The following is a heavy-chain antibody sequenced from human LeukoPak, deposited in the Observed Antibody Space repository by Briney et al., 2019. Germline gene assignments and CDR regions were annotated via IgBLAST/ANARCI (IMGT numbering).Heavy chain of an antibody. J-gene: IGHJ5*02. CDR2: IYYSRST. CDR1: GGSISSYY. CDR3: ARGSMVRGVPSDP. D-gene: IGHD3-10*01. Sequence: SETLSLTCTVSGGSISSYYWSWIRQPPGKGLEWIGYIYYSRSTNYNPSLKSRVTISVDTSKNQFSLKLSSVTAADRGVYYCARGSMVRGVPSDPWGQGTLVTVSS. V-gene: IGHV4-59*01.